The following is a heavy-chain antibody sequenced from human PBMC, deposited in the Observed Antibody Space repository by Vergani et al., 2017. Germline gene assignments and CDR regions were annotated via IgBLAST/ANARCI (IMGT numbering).Heavy chain of an antibody. CDR3: ARQLPPRSYYYYGLDV. CDR1: GYSFTSYW. Sequence: EVQLVQSGAEVKKPGESLKISCKGSGYSFTSYWIGWVRQMPGKGLEWMGIIYPGDSDTRYSPSFQGQVTISADKSISTAYLQWSSLKASDTAMYYCARQLPPRSYYYYGLDVWGQGTAVTVSS. V-gene: IGHV5-51*01. J-gene: IGHJ6*02. CDR2: IYPGDSDT.